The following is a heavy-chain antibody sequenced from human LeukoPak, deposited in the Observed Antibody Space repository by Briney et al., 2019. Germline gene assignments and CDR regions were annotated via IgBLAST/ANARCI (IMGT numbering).Heavy chain of an antibody. D-gene: IGHD1-26*01. Sequence: GAPVKVSCKASGYTFTGYYMHWVRQAPGQGLEWMGWINPNSGGTNYAQKFQGRVTMTRDTSISTAYMELSRLRSDDTAVYYCATIRHGSYPFDYWGQGTLVTVSS. J-gene: IGHJ4*02. V-gene: IGHV1-2*02. CDR2: INPNSGGT. CDR1: GYTFTGYY. CDR3: ATIRHGSYPFDY.